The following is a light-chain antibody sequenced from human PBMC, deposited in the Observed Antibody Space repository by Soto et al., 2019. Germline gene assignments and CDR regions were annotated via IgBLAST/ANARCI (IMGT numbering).Light chain of an antibody. Sequence: QSALTQPRSVSGSPGQSVAISCTGTSSDVGGYNYVSRYQQHPGKVPKLIIYDVSKRPSGVPDRFSGSKSGNTASLTISGLQAEDEADYYCCSYAGSHTYYVFGTGTKVTVL. CDR3: CSYAGSHTYYV. V-gene: IGLV2-11*01. CDR1: SSDVGGYNY. CDR2: DVS. J-gene: IGLJ1*01.